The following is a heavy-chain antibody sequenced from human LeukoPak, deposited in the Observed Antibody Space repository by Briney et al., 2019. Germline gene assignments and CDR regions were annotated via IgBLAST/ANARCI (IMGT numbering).Heavy chain of an antibody. V-gene: IGHV3-48*01. CDR2: ISSSSSTI. J-gene: IGHJ4*02. Sequence: PGGSLRLSCAASGFTFSSYSMNWVRQAPGKGLEWVSYISSSSSTIYYADSVKGRFTISRDNAKNSLYLQMNSLRAEDTAVYYCARGYDYARFDYWGQGTLVTVSS. CDR3: ARGYDYARFDY. CDR1: GFTFSSYS. D-gene: IGHD4-17*01.